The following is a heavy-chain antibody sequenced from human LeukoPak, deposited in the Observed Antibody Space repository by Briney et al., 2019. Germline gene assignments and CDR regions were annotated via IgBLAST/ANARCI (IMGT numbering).Heavy chain of an antibody. J-gene: IGHJ3*02. Sequence: GGSLRLSCAASGFTFSNYAMMWIRQAPGKGPEWVSAIRGSGSGTYYADSVRGRFTVSRDNSRNSLYLQMNRLRAEDTAIYFCARDPNGDYIGAFEILGQGTKVTVSS. CDR3: ARDPNGDYIGAFEI. CDR1: GFTFSNYA. CDR2: IRGSGSGT. D-gene: IGHD4-17*01. V-gene: IGHV3-23*01.